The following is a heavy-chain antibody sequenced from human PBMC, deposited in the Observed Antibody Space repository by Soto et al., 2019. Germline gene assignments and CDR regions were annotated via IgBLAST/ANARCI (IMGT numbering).Heavy chain of an antibody. D-gene: IGHD6-13*01. CDR1: GGSISSSNW. CDR2: IYHSGST. CDR3: ARGHQGAAAGTVIVYGMDV. J-gene: IGHJ6*02. V-gene: IGHV4-4*02. Sequence: PSETLSLTCAVSGGSISSSNWWSWVRQPPGKGLEWIGEIYHSGSTNYNPSLKSQVTISVDKSKNQFSLKLSSVTAADTAVYYCARGHQGAAAGTVIVYGMDVWGQGTTVTVS.